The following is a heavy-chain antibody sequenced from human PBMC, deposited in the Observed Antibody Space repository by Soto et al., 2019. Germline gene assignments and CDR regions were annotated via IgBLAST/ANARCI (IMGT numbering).Heavy chain of an antibody. V-gene: IGHV3-48*02. D-gene: IGHD3-3*01. J-gene: IGHJ6*02. Sequence: GGSLRLSCAASGFTFSSYSMNWVRQAPGKGLEWVSYISSSSSTIYYADSVKGRFTISRDNAKNSLYLQMNSLRDEDTAVYYCASERGHAGLEWLSFTDYYGMDVWGQGTTVTVSS. CDR2: ISSSSSTI. CDR3: ASERGHAGLEWLSFTDYYGMDV. CDR1: GFTFSSYS.